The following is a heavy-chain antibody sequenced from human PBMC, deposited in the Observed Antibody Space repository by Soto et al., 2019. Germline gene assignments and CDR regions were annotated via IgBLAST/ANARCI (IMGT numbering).Heavy chain of an antibody. V-gene: IGHV4-59*08. J-gene: IGHJ4*02. CDR1: GVSMSDYY. CDR3: ARLSTRSRDFDY. Sequence: PSETLSLTCTVSGVSMSDYYWSWIRQPPGKGLEWIGYIYYNGNTNYNPSLKSRVTISVDMSKNQFSLKLSSVTAADTAVYFCARLSTRSRDFDYWGQGTLVTVSS. D-gene: IGHD3-16*02. CDR2: IYYNGNT.